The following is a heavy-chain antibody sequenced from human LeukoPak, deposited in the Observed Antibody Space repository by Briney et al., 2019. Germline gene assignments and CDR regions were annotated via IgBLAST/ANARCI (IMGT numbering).Heavy chain of an antibody. J-gene: IGHJ6*03. CDR1: GYSFTSYW. V-gene: IGHV5-51*01. D-gene: IGHD2-2*01. CDR3: ARQVGCSSTSCYEDYYYYYMDV. Sequence: GESLKISCKGSGYSFTSYWIGWVRQMPGEGLEWMGIIYPGDSDTRYSPSFQGQVTISADKSISTAYLQWSSLKASDTAMYYCARQVGCSSTSCYEDYYYYYMDVWGKGTTVTVSS. CDR2: IYPGDSDT.